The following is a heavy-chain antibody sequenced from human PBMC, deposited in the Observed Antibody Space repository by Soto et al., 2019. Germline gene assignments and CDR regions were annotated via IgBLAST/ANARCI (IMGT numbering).Heavy chain of an antibody. CDR2: ISYDGSNK. D-gene: IGHD7-27*01. CDR1: GFTFISYG. V-gene: IGHV3-30*03. Sequence: GGSLRLSCAASGFTFISYGMHWVRQAPGKGLEWVAVISYDGSNKYYADSVKGRFTISRDNSKNTLYLQMNSLRAEDTAVYYCARDRYWGVDYWGQGTLVTVSS. J-gene: IGHJ4*02. CDR3: ARDRYWGVDY.